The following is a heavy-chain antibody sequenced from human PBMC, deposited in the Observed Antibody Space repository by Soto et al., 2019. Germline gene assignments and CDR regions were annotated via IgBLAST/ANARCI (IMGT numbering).Heavy chain of an antibody. CDR1: DFTLSSYG. D-gene: IGHD3-9*01. CDR2: IRGRGATT. Sequence: GGALRLSCAASDFTLSSYGMTWVRQPPGKGLEWVSTIRGRGATTYYADSVKGRFTISRDDSKNTLYLQMNSLRVDDTAVYFCAKDVNYDVLAGYYYYWGQGTLVTVPQ. CDR3: AKDVNYDVLAGYYYY. V-gene: IGHV3-23*01. J-gene: IGHJ4*02.